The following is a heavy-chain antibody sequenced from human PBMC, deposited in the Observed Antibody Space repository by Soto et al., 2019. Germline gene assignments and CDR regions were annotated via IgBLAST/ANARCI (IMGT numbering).Heavy chain of an antibody. CDR2: IYYTGST. Sequence: SETLSLTCTVSGGSVSSYWWSWIRQPPGKGLEWIGYIYYTGSTNYNPFLKSRVTISLDASKSQFSLKLSSVTAADTAVYYCARGPGASGTYHYFFDYWGPGTLVTVSS. J-gene: IGHJ4*02. V-gene: IGHV4-59*02. CDR3: ARGPGASGTYHYFFDY. D-gene: IGHD3-10*01. CDR1: GGSVSSYW.